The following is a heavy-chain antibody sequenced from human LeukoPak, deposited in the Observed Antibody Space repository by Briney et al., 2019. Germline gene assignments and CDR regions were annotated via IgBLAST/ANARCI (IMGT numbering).Heavy chain of an antibody. D-gene: IGHD2-21*02. CDR3: ARGSVVTATISPFDC. CDR1: GYSFTSYW. Sequence: GESLKISCKGSGYSFTSYWIGWVRQMPGKGLEWMGIIYPGDSDTRYSPSFQGQVTISADKSISTAYLQWSSLKASDTAMYYCARGSVVTATISPFDCWGQGTLVTVSS. V-gene: IGHV5-51*01. CDR2: IYPGDSDT. J-gene: IGHJ4*02.